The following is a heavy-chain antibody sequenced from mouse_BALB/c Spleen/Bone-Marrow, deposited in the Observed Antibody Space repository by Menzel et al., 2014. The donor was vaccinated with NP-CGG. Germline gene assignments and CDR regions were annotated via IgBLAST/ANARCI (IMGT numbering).Heavy chain of an antibody. CDR2: INPDSSTI. J-gene: IGHJ1*01. D-gene: IGHD1-1*01. CDR1: GFDFSRYW. Sequence: EVKLVESGGGLVQPGGSLKLSCAASGFDFSRYWMSWVRQVPGKGLEWIGEINPDSSTINYTPSLKDKFIISRDNAKNTLYLQMSKVRSEDTALYYCARLNYYGNSFVWGAGTTVTVSS. V-gene: IGHV4-1*02. CDR3: ARLNYYGNSFV.